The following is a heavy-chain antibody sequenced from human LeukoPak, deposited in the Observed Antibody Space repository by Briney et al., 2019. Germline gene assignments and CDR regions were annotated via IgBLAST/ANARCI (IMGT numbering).Heavy chain of an antibody. CDR2: IKQDGSEK. CDR3: ARGLWFGETYFDY. D-gene: IGHD3-10*01. CDR1: GFTFSSYW. V-gene: IGHV3-7*04. J-gene: IGHJ4*02. Sequence: PGGSLRLSCAASGFTFSSYWMSWVRQAPGKGLEWVANIKQDGSEKYYVDSVKGRFTISRDNAKNSRYLQMNGLRAEDTAVYYCARGLWFGETYFDYWGQGTLVAVSS.